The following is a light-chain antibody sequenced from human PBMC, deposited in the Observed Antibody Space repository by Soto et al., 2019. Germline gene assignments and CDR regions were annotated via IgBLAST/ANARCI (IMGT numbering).Light chain of an antibody. CDR3: CSYAGTSTYV. CDR2: EVS. CDR1: SSDVGNYNL. Sequence: QSVLTQPASVSGSPGQSITISCTGASSDVGNYNLVSWYQQHPGKAPKIMIYEVSKRPSGVSSRFSGSKSGNTASLTISGLQAEDEADYYCCSYAGTSTYVFGTGTKLTVL. V-gene: IGLV2-23*02. J-gene: IGLJ1*01.